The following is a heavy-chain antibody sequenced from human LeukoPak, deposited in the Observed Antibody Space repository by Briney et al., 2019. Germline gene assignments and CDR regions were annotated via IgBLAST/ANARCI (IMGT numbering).Heavy chain of an antibody. V-gene: IGHV4-59*01. J-gene: IGHJ5*02. D-gene: IGHD3-22*01. CDR1: GGSISSYY. CDR3: ARDGSTYYYDSSGYIGWFDP. Sequence: SETLSLTCTVSGGSISSYYWSWIRQPPGKGLEWIGYIYYSGSTNYNPSPKSRVTISVDTSKNQFSLKLSSVTAADTAVYCCARDGSTYYYDSSGYIGWFDPWGQGTLVTVSS. CDR2: IYYSGST.